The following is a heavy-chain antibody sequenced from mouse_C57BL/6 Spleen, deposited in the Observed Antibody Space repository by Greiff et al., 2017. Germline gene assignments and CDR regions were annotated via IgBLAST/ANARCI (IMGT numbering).Heavy chain of an antibody. J-gene: IGHJ4*01. CDR1: GYTFTSYW. Sequence: QVQLQQPGAELVRPGSSVKLSCKASGYTFTSYWMHWVKQRPKQGLEWIGNIDPSDSETHYNQKFKGKATLTVDKSSSTAYMQLSSLTSEDSAVYYCARLYDGCCGYAMDYWGQGTSVTVSS. V-gene: IGHV1-52*01. D-gene: IGHD2-3*01. CDR3: ARLYDGCCGYAMDY. CDR2: IDPSDSET.